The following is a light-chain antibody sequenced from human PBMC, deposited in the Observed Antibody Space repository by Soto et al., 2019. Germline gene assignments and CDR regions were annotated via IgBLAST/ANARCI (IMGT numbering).Light chain of an antibody. J-gene: IGKJ2*01. CDR2: AAS. Sequence: DIQMTQSPSSLSASVGDRVTITCRASQSIYSSLNWYHQKPGKAPKLLIYAASHLQSGVPSRFSGSGSGTDFTLSISSLQPEDFATYYCQQSYSAPYSFGQGTKREI. CDR3: QQSYSAPYS. CDR1: QSIYSS. V-gene: IGKV1-39*01.